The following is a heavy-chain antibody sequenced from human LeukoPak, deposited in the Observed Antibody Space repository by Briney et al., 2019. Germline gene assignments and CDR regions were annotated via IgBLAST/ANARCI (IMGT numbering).Heavy chain of an antibody. CDR3: ARGPPGSDRAFDI. V-gene: IGHV3-33*01. CDR2: IWYDGSNK. J-gene: IGHJ3*02. CDR1: GFTFSSYG. Sequence: GGSLRPSCAASGFTFSSYGMHWVRQAPGKGLEGVAVIWYDGSNKYYADSVKGRFTISRDNSKNTLYLQMNSLRAEDTAVYYCARGPPGSDRAFDIWGQGTMVTVSS. D-gene: IGHD3-16*02.